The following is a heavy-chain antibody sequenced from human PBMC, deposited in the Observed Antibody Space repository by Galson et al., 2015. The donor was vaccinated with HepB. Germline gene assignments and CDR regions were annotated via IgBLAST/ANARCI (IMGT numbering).Heavy chain of an antibody. J-gene: IGHJ4*02. D-gene: IGHD2-15*01. Sequence: SCKASGYTLTSYYMHWVRQAPGQGLEWMGIINPRGGSTSYAQKFQGRVTMTRDTSTSTVYMELSSLRAEDTAMYFCAKDGIMVANNPYHFHYWGQGTLVTVSS. CDR3: AKDGIMVANNPYHFHY. CDR1: GYTLTSYY. CDR2: INPRGGST. V-gene: IGHV1-46*01.